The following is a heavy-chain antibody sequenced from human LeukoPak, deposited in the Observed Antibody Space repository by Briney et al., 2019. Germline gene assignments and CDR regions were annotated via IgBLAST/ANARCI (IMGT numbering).Heavy chain of an antibody. CDR2: IRNRPSNHAT. Sequence: GGSLRLSCAASGFTFSDSAIVWVRRASGKGLEWVGHIRNRPSNHATTYAASVKGRFTISRDDSKSTAFLQMNGLNGEDTAMYYCARDYYYGIDVWGQGTTVTVSS. CDR3: ARDYYYGIDV. J-gene: IGHJ6*02. V-gene: IGHV3-73*01. CDR1: GFTFSDSA.